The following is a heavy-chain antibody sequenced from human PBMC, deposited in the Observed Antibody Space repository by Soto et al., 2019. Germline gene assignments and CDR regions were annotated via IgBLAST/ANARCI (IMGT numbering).Heavy chain of an antibody. V-gene: IGHV4-4*02. CDR2: IYHSGST. Sequence: QVQLQESGPGLVKPSGTLSLTCAVSGGSISSSNWWSWVRHPPGKGLEWIGEIYHSGSTNYNPSLKSRGTITITKSKNQCSLKLSSVTAADTAVYYCASVRGGYYYAMDVWGQGTTVTVSS. CDR3: ASVRGGYYYAMDV. J-gene: IGHJ6*02. D-gene: IGHD3-10*02. CDR1: GGSISSSNW.